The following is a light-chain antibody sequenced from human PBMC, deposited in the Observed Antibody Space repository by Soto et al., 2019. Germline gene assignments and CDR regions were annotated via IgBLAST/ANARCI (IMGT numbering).Light chain of an antibody. CDR1: QGINSW. V-gene: IGKV1-12*01. Sequence: DIQMTQSPSSVSASVGDRVAITCRASQGINSWLAWYQQKPGRAPKLLIYAASSLQSGVPSRFSGSGSGTEFTLTISSLQPEDFATYYCQQYNSYSTFGQGTKVDIK. J-gene: IGKJ1*01. CDR3: QQYNSYST. CDR2: AAS.